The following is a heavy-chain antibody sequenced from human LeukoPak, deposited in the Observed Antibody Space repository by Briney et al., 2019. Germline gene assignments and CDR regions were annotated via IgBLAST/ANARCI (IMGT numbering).Heavy chain of an antibody. Sequence: GGSLRLSCAASGFTFSSYWMSWVRQAPGKGPEWAANIKQDGSEKYYVDSVKGRFTISRDNAKNSLYLQMNSLRAEDTAVYYCARETQRDFWSGFNWFDPWGQGTLVTVSS. V-gene: IGHV3-7*01. J-gene: IGHJ5*02. CDR2: IKQDGSEK. D-gene: IGHD3-3*01. CDR1: GFTFSSYW. CDR3: ARETQRDFWSGFNWFDP.